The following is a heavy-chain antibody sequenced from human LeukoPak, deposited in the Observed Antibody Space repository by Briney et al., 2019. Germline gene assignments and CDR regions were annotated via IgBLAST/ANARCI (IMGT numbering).Heavy chain of an antibody. V-gene: IGHV4-38-2*02. CDR2: GYHIGST. CDR3: ARVGDYGDYVNWFDP. Sequence: SETLSLTCTVSGYSINSGYYWGWIRQPPGKGLEWIGSGYHIGSTYFNPSLRSRVTILIDIFKNQFSLKMSSVTAADTAIYYCARVGDYGDYVNWFDPWGPGTLVTVSS. CDR1: GYSINSGYY. J-gene: IGHJ5*02. D-gene: IGHD4-17*01.